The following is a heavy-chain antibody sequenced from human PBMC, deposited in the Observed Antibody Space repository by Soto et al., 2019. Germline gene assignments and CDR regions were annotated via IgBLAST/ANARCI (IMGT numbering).Heavy chain of an antibody. V-gene: IGHV4-39*01. Sequence: SETLSLTCTVSGGSSSSSSYYWGWIRQPPGKGLEWIGSFYYSGSTYSNPSLKSRVTISVDTSKNQFSLKLSSVTSADTAVYYCAIGDCSSTSCYVGYYYYYMDVWGKGTTVTVSS. CDR1: GGSSSSSSYY. CDR2: FYYSGST. CDR3: AIGDCSSTSCYVGYYYYYMDV. D-gene: IGHD2-2*01. J-gene: IGHJ6*03.